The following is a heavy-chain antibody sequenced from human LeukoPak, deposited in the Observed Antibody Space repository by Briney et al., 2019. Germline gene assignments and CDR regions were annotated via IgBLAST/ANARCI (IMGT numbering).Heavy chain of an antibody. CDR2: INHSGST. J-gene: IGHJ6*02. V-gene: IGHV4-34*01. CDR3: ARFCSGGSCYHGYYYYGMDV. D-gene: IGHD2-15*01. Sequence: PSETLSLTCAVYGGSFSGYYWSWIRQPPGKGLEWIGEINHSGSTNYNPSLKSRVTISVDTSKNQFSLKLSSVTAADTAVYYCARFCSGGSCYHGYYYYGMDVWGQGTTVTVSS. CDR1: GGSFSGYY.